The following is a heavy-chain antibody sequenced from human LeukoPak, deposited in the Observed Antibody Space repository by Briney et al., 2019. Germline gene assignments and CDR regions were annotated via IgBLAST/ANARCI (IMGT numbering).Heavy chain of an antibody. Sequence: PSETLSLTCTVSGGSISSNYWNWIRQPPGKGLEWIGYISYNGSPKYNPSLKSRVTISVDTSKNQFSLKLSSVTAADTAVYYCARVRFLEWLFDSWFDPWGQGTLVTVSS. J-gene: IGHJ5*02. V-gene: IGHV4-59*12. D-gene: IGHD3-3*01. CDR3: ARVRFLEWLFDSWFDP. CDR2: ISYNGSP. CDR1: GGSISSNY.